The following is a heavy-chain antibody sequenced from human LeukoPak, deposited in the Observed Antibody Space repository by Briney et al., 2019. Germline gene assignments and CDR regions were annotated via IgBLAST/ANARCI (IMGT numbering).Heavy chain of an antibody. J-gene: IGHJ4*02. D-gene: IGHD1-26*01. V-gene: IGHV3-23*01. CDR3: AKHSGSYFIYYPDS. Sequence: HPGGSLRLSCAASGFTFSSYGMSWVRQAPGKGLEWVSTISGSGYHTYYADSVKGRFTISRDNSANILYLQMNSLRAEDTALYYCAKHSGSYFIYYPDSWGQGALVTISS. CDR1: GFTFSSYG. CDR2: ISGSGYHT.